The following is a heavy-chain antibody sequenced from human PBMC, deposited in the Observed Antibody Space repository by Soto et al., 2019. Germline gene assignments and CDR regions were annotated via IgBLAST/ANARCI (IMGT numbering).Heavy chain of an antibody. Sequence: GASVKVSCKASGYTFITYAMYWVRQAPGQGLEWMGIISPRDGSATYAQKFQGRVTMTRDTSTNTVYMELSSLRSEDTAVYYCASPIMSNAFDYWGQGTLVTVSS. D-gene: IGHD3-16*01. J-gene: IGHJ4*02. CDR3: ASPIMSNAFDY. V-gene: IGHV1-46*01. CDR2: ISPRDGSA. CDR1: GYTFITYA.